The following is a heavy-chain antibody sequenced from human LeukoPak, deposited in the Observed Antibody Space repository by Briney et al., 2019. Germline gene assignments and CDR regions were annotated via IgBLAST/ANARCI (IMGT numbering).Heavy chain of an antibody. CDR2: IIPIFGTA. CDR1: GGTFSSYA. Sequence: SVKVSCKASGGTFSSYAISWVRQAPGQGLEWMGGIIPIFGTANYAQKFQGRVTITTDESTSTAYMELSSLRSEDTAVYYCARARADRNVVVPAAMYAFDIWGQGTMVTVSS. V-gene: IGHV1-69*05. CDR3: ARARADRNVVVPAAMYAFDI. J-gene: IGHJ3*02. D-gene: IGHD2-2*01.